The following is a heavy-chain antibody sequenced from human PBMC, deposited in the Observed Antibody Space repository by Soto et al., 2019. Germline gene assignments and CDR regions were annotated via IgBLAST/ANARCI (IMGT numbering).Heavy chain of an antibody. Sequence: QVQLVESGGGVVQPGRSLRLSCAASGFTFSSYGMHWVRQAPGKGLEWVALISYDGGNKYYADSVKGRFTISRDNSKNTLYLQMNSLRAEDTAVYYCAKAMSWVEGTHYYGMDVWGQGTTVTVSS. CDR2: ISYDGGNK. D-gene: IGHD1-1*01. J-gene: IGHJ6*02. CDR1: GFTFSSYG. CDR3: AKAMSWVEGTHYYGMDV. V-gene: IGHV3-30*18.